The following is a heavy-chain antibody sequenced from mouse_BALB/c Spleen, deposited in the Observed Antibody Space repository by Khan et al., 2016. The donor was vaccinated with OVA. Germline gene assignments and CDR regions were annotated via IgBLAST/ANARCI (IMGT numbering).Heavy chain of an antibody. J-gene: IGHJ4*01. D-gene: IGHD2-2*01. Sequence: EVELVESGGGVVKPGGSLKLSCSASGFTFSSFAMSWVRQTPEKRLEWVATISTGGHYTFYPDSVKGRFPISRDNARNTLYLQMSSLRSEDTAIYYCTRSLVDYYAMDYWGQGTSVTVSS. CDR2: ISTGGHYT. CDR3: TRSLVDYYAMDY. V-gene: IGHV5-9-3*01. CDR1: GFTFSSFA.